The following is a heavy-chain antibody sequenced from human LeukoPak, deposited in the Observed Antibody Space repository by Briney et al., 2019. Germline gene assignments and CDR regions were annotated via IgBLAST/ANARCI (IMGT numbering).Heavy chain of an antibody. V-gene: IGHV3-30*04. CDR2: ISYDGSNK. CDR3: ARTYYDFWSGYYVDY. Sequence: PGGSLRLSCAASGFTFSSYAMHWVRQAPGKGLEGVAVISYDGSNKYYADSVKGRFTISRDNSKNTLYLQMNSLRAEDTAVYYCARTYYDFWSGYYVDYWGQGTLVTVSS. J-gene: IGHJ4*02. D-gene: IGHD3-3*01. CDR1: GFTFSSYA.